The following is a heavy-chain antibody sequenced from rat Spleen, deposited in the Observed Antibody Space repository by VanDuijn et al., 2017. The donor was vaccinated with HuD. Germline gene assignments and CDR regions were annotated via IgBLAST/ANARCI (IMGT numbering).Heavy chain of an antibody. J-gene: IGHJ4*01. CDR1: GFTFDDYG. CDR2: ITYEGIST. D-gene: IGHD4-3*01. Sequence: EVKLVESGGGLVQPGGSLKLSCVTSGFTFDDYGMAWVRQAPKKGLEWVASITYEGISTYYGDSVKGRFTISRDKAKSTLYLQMNSLRSEDTATYYCARHGGGRTYVMDAWGQGASVTVSS. CDR3: ARHGGGRTYVMDA. V-gene: IGHV5-22*01.